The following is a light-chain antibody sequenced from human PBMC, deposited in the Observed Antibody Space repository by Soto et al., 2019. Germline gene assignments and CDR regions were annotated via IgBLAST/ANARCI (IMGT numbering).Light chain of an antibody. J-gene: IGLJ1*01. CDR2: DVS. Sequence: QSVLTQPASVSASPGQSITISCTGTSSDVGGYNYVSWYQQHPGKAPKLLIYDVSNRPSGVSDRFYGSKSGDTASLTISGLQAEDEADYYCSSYTSSNTFVFGTGTKVTVL. V-gene: IGLV2-14*01. CDR3: SSYTSSNTFV. CDR1: SSDVGGYNY.